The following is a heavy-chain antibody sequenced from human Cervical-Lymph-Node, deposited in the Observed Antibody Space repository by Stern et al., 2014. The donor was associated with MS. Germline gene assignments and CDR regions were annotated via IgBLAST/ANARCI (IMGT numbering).Heavy chain of an antibody. CDR2: IFSDDDK. CDR1: GFSFSTNAVG. J-gene: IGHJ4*02. D-gene: IGHD3-10*01. V-gene: IGHV2-5*02. CDR3: AHNPTGMTGVTFAY. Sequence: ESGPTMVKPTQTLTLTCSFAGFSFSTNAVGVVWIRQPPGKALEWLALIFSDDDKHYNPSLKSRLTITKDTSKNQVVLTMTNMDPLDTATYYCAHNPTGMTGVTFAYWGQGTLVAVSS.